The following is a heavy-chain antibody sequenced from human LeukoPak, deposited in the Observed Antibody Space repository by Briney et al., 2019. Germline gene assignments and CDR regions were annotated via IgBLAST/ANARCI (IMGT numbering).Heavy chain of an antibody. J-gene: IGHJ4*02. CDR3: ARGRWISGNYYNFDS. Sequence: SETLSLTCNVSGFSISNGYYWGWIRQPPEKGLEWIGSIYHSGDTYSKPSLKSRVTISVDKSKNQFSLKLNSVTAADTAVYHCARGRWISGNYYNFDSWGQGTLVTVSS. CDR1: GFSISNGYY. CDR2: IYHSGDT. V-gene: IGHV4-38-2*02. D-gene: IGHD1-26*01.